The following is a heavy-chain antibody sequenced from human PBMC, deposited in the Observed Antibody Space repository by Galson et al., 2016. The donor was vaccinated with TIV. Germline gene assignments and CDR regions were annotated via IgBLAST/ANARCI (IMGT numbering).Heavy chain of an antibody. CDR3: VRAPGYSGYSYGYFDS. V-gene: IGHV5-51*03. Sequence: QSGAEVKKPGESLKISCKLSGYSFTSNWIGWVRQVPGKGLEWMGFMYPADSDTIYSPSFQGQVIMSADESVSTAYLQWRSLKASDSAMYYCVRAPGYSGYSYGYFDSWGQGTLVIGSS. CDR1: GYSFTSNW. D-gene: IGHD5-18*01. J-gene: IGHJ4*02. CDR2: MYPADSDT.